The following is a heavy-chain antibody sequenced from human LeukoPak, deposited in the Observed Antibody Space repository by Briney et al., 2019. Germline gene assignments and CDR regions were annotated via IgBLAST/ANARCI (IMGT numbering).Heavy chain of an antibody. Sequence: GGSLRLSCAASGFTLSSHRMTWVRQAPGKGLEWVASMKEDGGEICYVDSVKGRFTISRDNAKSSLYLQMNSLRAEDTAVYYCAREDGAFDIWGQGTMVTVSS. D-gene: IGHD5-24*01. CDR1: GFTLSSHR. V-gene: IGHV3-7*01. J-gene: IGHJ3*02. CDR3: AREDGAFDI. CDR2: MKEDGGEI.